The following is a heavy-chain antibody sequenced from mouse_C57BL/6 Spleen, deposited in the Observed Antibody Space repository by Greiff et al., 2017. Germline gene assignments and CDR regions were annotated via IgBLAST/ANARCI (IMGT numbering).Heavy chain of an antibody. Sequence: QVQLQQSGAELVRPGASVTLSCKASGYTFTDYEMHWVKQTPVHGLEWIGAIDPETGGTAYNQKFKGKAILTADKSSSTAYMELRSLTPEDSAVYYCTRGEVGLRRAMDYWGQGTSVTVSS. CDR1: GYTFTDYE. V-gene: IGHV1-15*01. CDR2: IDPETGGT. J-gene: IGHJ4*01. D-gene: IGHD2-2*01. CDR3: TRGEVGLRRAMDY.